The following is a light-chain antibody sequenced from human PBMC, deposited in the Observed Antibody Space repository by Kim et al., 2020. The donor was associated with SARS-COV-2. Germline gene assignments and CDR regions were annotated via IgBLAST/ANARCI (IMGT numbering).Light chain of an antibody. CDR1: QNIDTY. CDR2: DAS. Sequence: PGERAPPSCRASQNIDTYLAWYQQRPGQAPRLLVYDASNRATGVPDRFSGSGSGTDFTLTISSLEPEDFSIYYCQQRNSWPPAVTFGGGTKVDIK. CDR3: QQRNSWPPAVT. J-gene: IGKJ4*01. V-gene: IGKV3-11*01.